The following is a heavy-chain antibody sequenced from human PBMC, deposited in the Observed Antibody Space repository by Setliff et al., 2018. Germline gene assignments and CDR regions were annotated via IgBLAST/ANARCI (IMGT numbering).Heavy chain of an antibody. CDR1: GVSFSDYY. V-gene: IGHV4-34*01. J-gene: IGHJ3*02. CDR2: INHSGST. Sequence: PSETLSLTCTVYGVSFSDYYWGWVRQSPGKGLEWIAEINHSGSTNYKSSLKSRVTISVDTSKNQFSLKLNSVTAADTAVYYCARRWNFGPYGSGIHDGFDMWGQGTMVTVSS. D-gene: IGHD3-10*01. CDR3: ARRWNFGPYGSGIHDGFDM.